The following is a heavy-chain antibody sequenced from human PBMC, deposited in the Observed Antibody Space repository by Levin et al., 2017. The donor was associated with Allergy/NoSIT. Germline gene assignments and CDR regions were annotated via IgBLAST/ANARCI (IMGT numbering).Heavy chain of an antibody. D-gene: IGHD4-23*01. V-gene: IGHV4-34*01. Sequence: SQTLSLTCAVYGGSFSGYYWSWIRQPPGKGLEWIGEINHSGSTNYNPSLKSRVTISVDTSKNQFSLKLSSVTAADTAVYYCARGLGLTVVTAAYFDYWGQGTLVTVSS. J-gene: IGHJ4*02. CDR1: GGSFSGYY. CDR3: ARGLGLTVVTAAYFDY. CDR2: INHSGST.